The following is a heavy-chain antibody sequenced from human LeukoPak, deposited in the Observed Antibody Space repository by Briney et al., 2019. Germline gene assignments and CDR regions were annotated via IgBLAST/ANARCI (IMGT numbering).Heavy chain of an antibody. V-gene: IGHV4-59*01. D-gene: IGHD6-19*01. Sequence: PSETLSLTCSVSGSSISSYYWSWIRQPPGKGLEWIGYISNSGSTNYNPSLKSRVTISVDTSKNQFSLKLSSVTAADTAVYYCARERGYSSGWYFDNWGQGTLVTVSS. CDR2: ISNSGST. CDR1: GSSISSYY. J-gene: IGHJ4*02. CDR3: ARERGYSSGWYFDN.